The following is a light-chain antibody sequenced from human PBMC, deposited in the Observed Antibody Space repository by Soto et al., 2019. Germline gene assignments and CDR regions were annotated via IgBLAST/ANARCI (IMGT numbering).Light chain of an antibody. Sequence: EIVLTQSPGTLSLSPGERATLSCRASQSVSSYLAWYQQKPGQAPRLLIYDASNRATGIPARFSGSGSGTEFTLTISSLLSEDFAVYYCQQYNNWPPWTFGQGTKVDIK. CDR2: DAS. J-gene: IGKJ1*01. CDR1: QSVSSY. V-gene: IGKV3D-15*01. CDR3: QQYNNWPPWT.